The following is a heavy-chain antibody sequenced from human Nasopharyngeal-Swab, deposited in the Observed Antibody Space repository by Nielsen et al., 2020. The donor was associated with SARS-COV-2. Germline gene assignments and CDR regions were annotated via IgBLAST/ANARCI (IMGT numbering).Heavy chain of an antibody. V-gene: IGHV4-34*01. CDR3: ARRVARAPRHEGDYYYGMDV. Sequence: PGKGLEWIGEINHSGSTNYNPSLKSRVTISVDTSKNQFSLKLSSVTAADTAVYYRARRVARAPRHEGDYYYGMDVWGQGTTVTVSS. D-gene: IGHD3-16*01. CDR2: INHSGST. J-gene: IGHJ6*02.